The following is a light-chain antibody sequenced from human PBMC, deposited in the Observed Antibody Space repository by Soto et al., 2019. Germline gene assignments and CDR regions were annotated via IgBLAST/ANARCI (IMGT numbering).Light chain of an antibody. J-gene: IGKJ2*01. Sequence: DIQMTQSPSSLSASVGDRVTITCQASQDINNYLNWYQQKPGKAPKLLIYDAATLETGVPSRFSATGSRTDFTFTISSLPPEDVATYYCQQYDSVPLTFGRGTKLEI. CDR3: QQYDSVPLT. CDR1: QDINNY. V-gene: IGKV1-33*01. CDR2: DAA.